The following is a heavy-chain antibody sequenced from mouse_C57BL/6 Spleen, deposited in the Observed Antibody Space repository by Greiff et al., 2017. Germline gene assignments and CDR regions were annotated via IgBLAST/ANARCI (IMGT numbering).Heavy chain of an antibody. V-gene: IGHV1-52*01. CDR1: GYAFSSYW. CDR2: IDTSDSET. D-gene: IGHD6-1*01. Sequence: VQLQQPGAELVRPGSSVKLSCKASGYAFSSYWLHWVKQRPIQGLEWVGNIDTSDSETHYTQKVKEKVTLTVDNSSSKAYMQLSSLTSEDTAVYFCARVRGHPPRFAYWGQVTLVSVSA. CDR3: ARVRGHPPRFAY. J-gene: IGHJ3*01.